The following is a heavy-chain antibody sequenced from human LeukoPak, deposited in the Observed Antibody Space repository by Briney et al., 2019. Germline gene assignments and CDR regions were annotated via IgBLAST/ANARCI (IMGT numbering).Heavy chain of an antibody. CDR3: ARLVPRYGSGSQSDY. CDR1: GGSISSHY. Sequence: SETLSLTCTVSGGSISSHYWSWIRQPPGKGLEWIGYIYDSGSTNYNPSLKSRVTISVDTSKNQFSLKLSSVTAADTAVYYCARLVPRYGSGSQSDYWGQGTLVTVSS. V-gene: IGHV4-59*11. J-gene: IGHJ4*02. D-gene: IGHD3-10*01. CDR2: IYDSGST.